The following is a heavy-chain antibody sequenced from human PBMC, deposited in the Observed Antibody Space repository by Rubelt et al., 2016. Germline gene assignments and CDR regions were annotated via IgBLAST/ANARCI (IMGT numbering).Heavy chain of an antibody. V-gene: IGHV3-23*01. Sequence: EVQLLESGGGLVQPGGSLRLSCAASGFTFSSYAMSWVRQAPGKGLEWVSAISGSGGSTYYADSVGGRFTISRDNSKNTLYLQMNSLRAEDTAVYYCATAVAGTLKGDYWGQGTLVTVSS. D-gene: IGHD6-19*01. CDR2: ISGSGGST. J-gene: IGHJ4*02. CDR1: GFTFSSYA. CDR3: ATAVAGTLKGDY.